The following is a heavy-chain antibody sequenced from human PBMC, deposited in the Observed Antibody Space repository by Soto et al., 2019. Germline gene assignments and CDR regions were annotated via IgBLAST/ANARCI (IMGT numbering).Heavy chain of an antibody. Sequence: QVQLQESGPGLVKPSQTLSLSCTVSGGSISSGAYYWSWIRQHPGKGLEWIGYIYYSGTTYYNPSLKSRVTMSVDTSKNQFSLKLSSVTAADTAVYYCASGPDNDTDDAFDIWGQGTMVTVSS. CDR2: IYYSGTT. V-gene: IGHV4-31*03. CDR1: GGSISSGAYY. D-gene: IGHD3-22*01. CDR3: ASGPDNDTDDAFDI. J-gene: IGHJ3*02.